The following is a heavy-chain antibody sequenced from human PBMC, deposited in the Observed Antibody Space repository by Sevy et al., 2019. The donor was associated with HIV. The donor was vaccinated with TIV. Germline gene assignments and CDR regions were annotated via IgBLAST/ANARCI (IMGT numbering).Heavy chain of an antibody. CDR3: ARAVVVVPAAIPVAGGNWFDP. Sequence: VKVSCKASGYTFTGYYMHWVRQAPGQGLEWMGWINPNSGGTNYAQEFQGRVTMTRDMSISTAYMELSRLRSDDTAVYCCARAVVVVPAAIPVAGGNWFDPWGQGTLVIVSS. CDR1: GYTFTGYY. V-gene: IGHV1-2*02. D-gene: IGHD2-2*02. CDR2: INPNSGGT. J-gene: IGHJ5*02.